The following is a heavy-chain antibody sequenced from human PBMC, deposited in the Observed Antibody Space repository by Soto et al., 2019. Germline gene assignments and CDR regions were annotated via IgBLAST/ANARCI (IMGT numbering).Heavy chain of an antibody. V-gene: IGHV4-34*01. CDR3: ARGPPYGSGSYYNGRLDY. D-gene: IGHD3-10*01. J-gene: IGHJ4*02. CDR2: INHSGST. CDR1: GGSFSGYY. Sequence: QVQLQQWGAGLLKPSETLSLTCAVYGGSFSGYYWSWIRQPPGKGLEWMGEINHSGSTNYNPSLKSRVTISVDTSKNQFSLKLSSVTAADTAVYYCARGPPYGSGSYYNGRLDYWGQGTLVTVSS.